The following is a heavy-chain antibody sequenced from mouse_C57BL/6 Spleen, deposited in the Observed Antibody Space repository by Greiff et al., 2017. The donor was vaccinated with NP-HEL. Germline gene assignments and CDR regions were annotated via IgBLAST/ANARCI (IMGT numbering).Heavy chain of an antibody. J-gene: IGHJ3*01. V-gene: IGHV7-1*01. CDR2: SRNKANDYTT. CDR1: GFTFSDFY. D-gene: IGHD2-1*01. CDR3: ARDALYYGNSAWFAY. Sequence: EVKVVESGGGLVQSGRSLRLSCATSGFTFSDFYMEWVRQAPGKGLEWIAASRNKANDYTTEYSASVKGRFIVSRDTSQSILYLQMNALRAEDTAIYYCARDALYYGNSAWFAYWGQGTLVTVSA.